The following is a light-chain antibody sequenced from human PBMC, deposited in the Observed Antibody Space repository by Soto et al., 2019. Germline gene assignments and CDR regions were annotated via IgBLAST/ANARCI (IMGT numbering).Light chain of an antibody. CDR2: AAS. CDR3: QQTYSTPPT. Sequence: DIQMTQSPYSLSASVGDRVTITCRASQSISDFVNWYQQKPGKAPKLLIYAASTLQSGVPSRFSGSGSGTDFTLTISGLDTEDFATYYCQQTYSTPPTFGQGTKVEIK. CDR1: QSISDF. V-gene: IGKV1-39*01. J-gene: IGKJ1*01.